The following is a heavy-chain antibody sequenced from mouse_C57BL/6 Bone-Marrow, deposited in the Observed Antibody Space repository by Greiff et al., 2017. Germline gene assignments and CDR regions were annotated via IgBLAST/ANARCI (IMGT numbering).Heavy chain of an antibody. D-gene: IGHD1-1*01. Sequence: EVQLVESGGDLVKPGGSLKLSCAASGFTFSSYGMSWVRQTPDKRLEWVATISSGGSYTYYPDSVKGRCTISRDNAKNTLYLQMSSLKSEDTAMYYCARLGTTVGLDVWGTGTTVTVSA. V-gene: IGHV5-6*01. CDR3: ARLGTTVGLDV. CDR2: ISSGGSYT. CDR1: GFTFSSYG. J-gene: IGHJ1*03.